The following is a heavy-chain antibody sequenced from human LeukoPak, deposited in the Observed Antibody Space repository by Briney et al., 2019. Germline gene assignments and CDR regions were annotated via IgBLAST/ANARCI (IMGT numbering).Heavy chain of an antibody. CDR3: ARENPREGYSYGFLGY. J-gene: IGHJ4*02. Sequence: SVKVSCKASGGTFSSYAISWVRQAPGQGLEWMGRIIPILGIANYAQKFQGRVTITADKSTSTAYMELSSLRSEDTAVYYCARENPREGYSYGFLGYWDQGTLVTVSS. V-gene: IGHV1-69*04. CDR2: IIPILGIA. CDR1: GGTFSSYA. D-gene: IGHD5-18*01.